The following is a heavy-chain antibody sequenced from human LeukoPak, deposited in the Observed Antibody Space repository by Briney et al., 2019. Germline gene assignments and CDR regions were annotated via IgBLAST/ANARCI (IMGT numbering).Heavy chain of an antibody. CDR2: ISYDGSNK. CDR3: AKVYFELAVAGTPFDY. J-gene: IGHJ4*02. CDR1: GFTFSSYA. D-gene: IGHD6-19*01. V-gene: IGHV3-30-3*01. Sequence: GGSLRLSCAASGFTFSSYAMHWVRQAPGKGLKWVAVISYDGSNKYYADSVKGRFTISRDNSKNTLYLQMNSLRAEDTAVYYCAKVYFELAVAGTPFDYWGQGTLVTVSS.